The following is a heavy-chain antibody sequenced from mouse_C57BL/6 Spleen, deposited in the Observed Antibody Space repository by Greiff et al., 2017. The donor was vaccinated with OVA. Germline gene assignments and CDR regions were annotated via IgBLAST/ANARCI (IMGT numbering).Heavy chain of an antibody. CDR1: GFTFSDYY. D-gene: IGHD1-1*01. J-gene: IGHJ2*01. V-gene: IGHV5-16*01. Sequence: EVQLVESEGGLVQPGSSMKLSCTASGFTFSDYYMAWVRQVPEKGLEWVANINYDGSSTYYLDSLKSRFIISRDNAKNILYLQMSSLKSEDTATYYCARDLRWYFDYWGQGTTLTVSS. CDR2: INYDGSST. CDR3: ARDLRWYFDY.